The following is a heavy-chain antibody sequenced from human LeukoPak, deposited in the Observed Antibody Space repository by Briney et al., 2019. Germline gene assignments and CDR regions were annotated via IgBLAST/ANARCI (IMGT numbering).Heavy chain of an antibody. D-gene: IGHD3-22*01. J-gene: IGHJ4*02. CDR3: ARDTRPVMIVVPGYFDY. Sequence: GGSLRLSCAASGFTFSSYAMHWVRQAPGKGLEWVAVISYDGSNKYYAGSVKGRFTISRDNSKNTLYLQMNSLRAEDTAVYCCARDTRPVMIVVPGYFDYWGQGTLVTVSS. CDR2: ISYDGSNK. CDR1: GFTFSSYA. V-gene: IGHV3-30-3*01.